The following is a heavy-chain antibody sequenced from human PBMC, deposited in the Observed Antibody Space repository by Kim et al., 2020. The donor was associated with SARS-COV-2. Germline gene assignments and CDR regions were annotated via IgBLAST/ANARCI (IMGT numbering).Heavy chain of an antibody. CDR3: ARDNWNRGANWFDP. Sequence: SETLSLTCAVSGGSISSSNWWSWVRQPPGKGLEWIGEIYHSGSTNYNPSLKSRVTISVDKSKNQFSLKLSSVTAADTAVYYCARDNWNRGANWFDPWGQGTLVTVSS. CDR2: IYHSGST. V-gene: IGHV4-4*02. D-gene: IGHD1-1*01. J-gene: IGHJ5*02. CDR1: GGSISSSNW.